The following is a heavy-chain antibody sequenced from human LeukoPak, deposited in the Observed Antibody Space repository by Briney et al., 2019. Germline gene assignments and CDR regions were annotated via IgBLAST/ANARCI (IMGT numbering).Heavy chain of an antibody. CDR1: GVTFSSLW. D-gene: IGHD3-10*01. CDR3: ARDRGYNSFDY. V-gene: IGHV3-7*01. CDR2: INPDGSVK. Sequence: GGSPRLSCAASGVTFSSLWMTWVRQAPGKGLEWVANINPDGSVKNYVDSMRGRFTISRDNAKNSLYLQMNSLRAEDTAVYYCARDRGYNSFDYWGQGTLVTVSS. J-gene: IGHJ4*02.